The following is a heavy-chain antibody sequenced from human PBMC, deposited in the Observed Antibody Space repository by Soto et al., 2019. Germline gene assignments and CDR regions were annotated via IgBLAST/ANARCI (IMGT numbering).Heavy chain of an antibody. CDR1: GYSFTSYW. D-gene: IGHD5-12*01. CDR2: IDPSDSYT. CDR3: ASAGYDWYYYYYMDV. V-gene: IGHV5-10-1*01. J-gene: IGHJ6*03. Sequence: PGESLQISCKGSGYSFTSYWISWVRQMPGKGLEWMGRIDPSDSYTNYSPSFQGHVTISADKSISTAYLQWNSLKASDTALYYCASAGYDWYYYYYMDVWGKGTTVTVSS.